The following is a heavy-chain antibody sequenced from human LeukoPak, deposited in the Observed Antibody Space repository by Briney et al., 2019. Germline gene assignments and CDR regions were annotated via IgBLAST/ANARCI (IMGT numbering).Heavy chain of an antibody. Sequence: SETLSLTCTVSGGSISSYYWTWIRQPPGKGLEWIGYIYYSGSTYYSGSTNYNPSLKSRVTISVDTSKNQFSLKLSSVTAADTAVYYCARKGVRCSSTSCLVRGVRASRNWFDPWGQGTLVTVSS. J-gene: IGHJ5*02. D-gene: IGHD2-2*01. V-gene: IGHV4-59*12. CDR3: ARKGVRCSSTSCLVRGVRASRNWFDP. CDR1: GGSISSYY. CDR2: IYYSGSTYYSGST.